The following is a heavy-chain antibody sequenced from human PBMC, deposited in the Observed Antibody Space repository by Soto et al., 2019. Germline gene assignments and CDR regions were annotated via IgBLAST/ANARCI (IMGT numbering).Heavy chain of an antibody. CDR1: GYTFTSYG. J-gene: IGHJ4*02. D-gene: IGHD5-12*01. Sequence: ASVKVSCTASGYTFTSYGISWVRQAPGQGLEWMGWISAYNGNTNYAQKLQGRVTMTTDTSTSTAYMELRSLRSDDTAVYYCARDPLGVYSGYDLGPPFDYWGQGTLVTVSS. CDR2: ISAYNGNT. CDR3: ARDPLGVYSGYDLGPPFDY. V-gene: IGHV1-18*01.